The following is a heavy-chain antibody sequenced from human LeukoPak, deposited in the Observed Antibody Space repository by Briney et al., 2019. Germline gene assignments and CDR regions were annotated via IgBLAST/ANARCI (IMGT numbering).Heavy chain of an antibody. CDR1: GGTFSSYA. CDR2: IIPIFGTA. J-gene: IGHJ3*02. D-gene: IGHD3-3*01. CDR3: ARVGLRFLEWPPSAFDI. Sequence: SVKVSCKASGGTFSSYAISWVRQAPGQGLEWMGGIIPIFGTANYAQKFQGRVTITTDESTSTAYMELSSLRSEDTAVYYCARVGLRFLEWPPSAFDIWGQGTMVTVSS. V-gene: IGHV1-69*05.